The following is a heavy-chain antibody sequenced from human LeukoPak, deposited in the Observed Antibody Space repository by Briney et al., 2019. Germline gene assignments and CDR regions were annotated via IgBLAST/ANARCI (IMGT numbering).Heavy chain of an antibody. J-gene: IGHJ6*03. V-gene: IGHV4-59*08. CDR1: GGSISSYY. Sequence: PSETLSLTCTVSGGSISSYYWSWIRQPPGKGLEWIGYIYYSGSTNYNPSLKSRVTISVDTSKNQFSLKLRSVTAADTAVYHCARGPYSYDSSGYYSYYMDVWGKGTTVTVSS. CDR2: IYYSGST. CDR3: ARGPYSYDSSGYYSYYMDV. D-gene: IGHD3-22*01.